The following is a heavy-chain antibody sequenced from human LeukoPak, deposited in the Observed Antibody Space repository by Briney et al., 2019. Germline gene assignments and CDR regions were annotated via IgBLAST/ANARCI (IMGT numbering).Heavy chain of an antibody. CDR1: GFTLSRHW. J-gene: IGHJ4*02. CDR3: ARDYTGGWNDY. CDR2: IREDGSEK. D-gene: IGHD7-27*01. Sequence: TGGSLRLSCAATGFTLSRHWMSWVRQAKGKGLECVAKIREDGSEKHYVDSVKGRFIISRDNTKNSLYLQMNSLRAEDTAVYYCARDYTGGWNDYWGQGTLVTVSS. V-gene: IGHV3-7*01.